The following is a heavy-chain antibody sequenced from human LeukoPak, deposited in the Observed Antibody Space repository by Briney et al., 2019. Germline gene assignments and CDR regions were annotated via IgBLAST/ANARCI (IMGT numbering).Heavy chain of an antibody. J-gene: IGHJ5*01. Sequence: PGGSLTLSCPASGFSFRTYSMNWVRQAPGQGLEWVSSINSDSIWIYYANSVRGGFTISRDNTRNSLYLQMNSLRVEDTAVYYCARDAGGRTQREGWFDSGGQGTLVTVSA. V-gene: IGHV3-21*01. D-gene: IGHD1-26*01. CDR1: GFSFRTYS. CDR2: INSDSIWI. CDR3: ARDAGGRTQREGWFDS.